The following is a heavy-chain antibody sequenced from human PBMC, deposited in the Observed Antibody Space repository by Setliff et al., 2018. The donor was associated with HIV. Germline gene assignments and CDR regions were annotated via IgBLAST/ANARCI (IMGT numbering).Heavy chain of an antibody. V-gene: IGHV3-7*01. Sequence: GGSLRLSCGASGFRFSDYWMTWVRQAPGRGLESVANIKQDGSEKFYVDSVEGRFTISRDNAKNTLYLQMNSLRAEDTAVYYCAKDKGQKYADYWGQGTVVTVSS. CDR3: AKDKGQKYADY. CDR2: IKQDGSEK. J-gene: IGHJ4*02. D-gene: IGHD3-10*01. CDR1: GFRFSDYW.